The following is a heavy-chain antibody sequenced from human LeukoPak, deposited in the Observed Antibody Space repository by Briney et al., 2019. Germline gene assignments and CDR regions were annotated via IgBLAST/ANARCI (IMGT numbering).Heavy chain of an antibody. CDR1: GGSVSSGSYY. CDR3: ARERAQWFGELSNWFDP. V-gene: IGHV4-61*01. CDR2: IYYSGST. Sequence: PSETLSLTCTVSGGSVSSGSYYWSWIRQPPGKGLEWTGYIYYSGSTNYNPSLKSRVTISVDTSKNQFSLKLSSVTAADTAVYYCARERAQWFGELSNWFDPWGQGTLVTVSS. J-gene: IGHJ5*02. D-gene: IGHD3-10*01.